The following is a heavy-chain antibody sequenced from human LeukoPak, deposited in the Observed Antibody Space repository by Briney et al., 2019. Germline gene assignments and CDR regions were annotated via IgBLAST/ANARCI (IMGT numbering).Heavy chain of an antibody. Sequence: GGSLRLSCAASGFTFSTYWMGWVRQAPGKGLEWVAKIKPDGSEKDHVDSVKGRFTISRDNAKNSLYLQMNSLRAEDTAVYYCARAGRAAAGQTYFQHWGQGTLVTVSS. J-gene: IGHJ1*01. D-gene: IGHD6-13*01. CDR1: GFTFSTYW. CDR3: ARAGRAAAGQTYFQH. CDR2: IKPDGSEK. V-gene: IGHV3-7*01.